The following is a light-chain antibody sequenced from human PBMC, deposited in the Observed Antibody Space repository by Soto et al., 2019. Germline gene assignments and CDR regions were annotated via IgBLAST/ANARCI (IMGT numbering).Light chain of an antibody. CDR2: EGS. CDR1: SSDVGSYNL. J-gene: IGLJ1*01. CDR3: CSYAGSRYV. Sequence: QSVLTQPASVSGSPGQSITISCTGTSSDVGSYNLVSWYQQHPGKAPKLMIYEGSKRPSGVSNRFSGSKSGNTASLTISGLQAEDEADYYCCSYAGSRYVFGTVTKVTVL. V-gene: IGLV2-23*01.